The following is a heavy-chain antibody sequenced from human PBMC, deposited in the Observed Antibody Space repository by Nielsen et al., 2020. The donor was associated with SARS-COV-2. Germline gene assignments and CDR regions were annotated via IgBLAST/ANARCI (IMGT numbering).Heavy chain of an antibody. CDR3: AKAHSYCGGDCYPDY. CDR1: GFTFSSYG. J-gene: IGHJ4*02. D-gene: IGHD2-21*02. CDR2: ISYDGSNK. Sequence: GGSLRLSCAASGFTFSSYGMHWVRQAPGKGLEWVAVISYDGSNKYYADSVKGRFTISGDNSKNTLYLQMNSLRAEDTAVYYCAKAHSYCGGDCYPDYWGQGTLVTVSS. V-gene: IGHV3-30*18.